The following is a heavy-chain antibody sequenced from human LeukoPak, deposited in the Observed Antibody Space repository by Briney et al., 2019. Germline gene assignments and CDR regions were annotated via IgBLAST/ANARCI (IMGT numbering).Heavy chain of an antibody. J-gene: IGHJ4*02. CDR1: GLTFSSYA. Sequence: GGSLRLSCAASGLTFSSYAMSWVRQAPGKGLEWVSAISGSGGSTYYADSVKGRFTISRDNSKNTLYLQTNSLRAEDTAVYYCAKQGIWFGELSLDYWGQGTLVTVSS. V-gene: IGHV3-23*01. CDR2: ISGSGGST. CDR3: AKQGIWFGELSLDY. D-gene: IGHD3-10*01.